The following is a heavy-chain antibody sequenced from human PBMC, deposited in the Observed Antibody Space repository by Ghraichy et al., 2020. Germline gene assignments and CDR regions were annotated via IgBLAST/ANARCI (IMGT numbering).Heavy chain of an antibody. D-gene: IGHD2-8*01. CDR3: MKDTKGFNAEDFDY. CDR2: ISSDGSII. J-gene: IGHJ4*02. Sequence: GGSLRLSCSASGFAFNSYTMHWVRQAPGKGLEHVSAISSDGSIIYYADSVKGRFTVSRDNSKNTLFLQMSSLRAEDRAVYYCMKDTKGFNAEDFDYWGQGTLVTVSS. V-gene: IGHV3-64D*08. CDR1: GFAFNSYT.